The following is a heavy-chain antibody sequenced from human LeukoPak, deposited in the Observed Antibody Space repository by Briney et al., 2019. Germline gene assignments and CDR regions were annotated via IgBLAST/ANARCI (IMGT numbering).Heavy chain of an antibody. J-gene: IGHJ5*02. CDR1: GYTFTSYG. CDR3: ARATSLLWFGEALNWFDP. V-gene: IGHV1-18*01. CDR2: ISAYNGNT. Sequence: ASVKVSCKASGYTFTSYGISWVRQAPGQGLDWMGWISAYNGNTNYAQKLQGRVTMTKDTSPSTAYMELRSLRSDDTAVYYCARATSLLWFGEALNWFDPWGQGTLVTVSS. D-gene: IGHD3-10*01.